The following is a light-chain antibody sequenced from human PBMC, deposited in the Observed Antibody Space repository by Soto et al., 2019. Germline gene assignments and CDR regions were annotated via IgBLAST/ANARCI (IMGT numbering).Light chain of an antibody. CDR2: DAS. J-gene: IGKJ2*01. Sequence: DIQMTQSPSTLSASVGDRVTITCRASQSISSWLAWYQQKPGKAPKLLIYDASSLESGVPSRFSRSGSGTEFNLTISSLQPDDFATYYCQQYNSYPYTFGQGTKLEIK. CDR3: QQYNSYPYT. V-gene: IGKV1-5*01. CDR1: QSISSW.